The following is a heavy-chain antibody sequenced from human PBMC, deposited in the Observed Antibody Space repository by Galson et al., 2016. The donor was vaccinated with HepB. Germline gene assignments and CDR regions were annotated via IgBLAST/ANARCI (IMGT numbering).Heavy chain of an antibody. CDR1: GFSFSSFA. CDR3: AKASTVTTDYFDY. Sequence: SLRLSCAASGFSFSSFAMHWVRQAPGKGLEWEAVISYTGTDQFYADSMKGRFTISRDNSKNTLYLQVNSLRPEDTAVYYCAKASTVTTDYFDYWGQGTLVTVSS. V-gene: IGHV3-30*18. CDR2: ISYTGTDQ. D-gene: IGHD4-17*01. J-gene: IGHJ4*02.